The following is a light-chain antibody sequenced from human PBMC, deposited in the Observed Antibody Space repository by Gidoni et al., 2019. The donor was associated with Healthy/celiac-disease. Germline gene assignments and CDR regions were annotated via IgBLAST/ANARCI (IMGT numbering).Light chain of an antibody. Sequence: QSALTQPASVSGSPGKSITISCTGTSSDVGGYNYVSWYQQHPGKAPKLMIYDVSNRPSGFSNRFSGSKSGNTASLTISGLQAEDEADYYCSSYTSSSTDVVFGGGTKLTVL. CDR3: SSYTSSSTDVV. CDR2: DVS. J-gene: IGLJ2*01. CDR1: SSDVGGYNY. V-gene: IGLV2-14*03.